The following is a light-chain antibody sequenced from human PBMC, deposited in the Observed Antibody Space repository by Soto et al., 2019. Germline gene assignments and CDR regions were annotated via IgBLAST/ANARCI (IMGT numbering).Light chain of an antibody. Sequence: QSVLTQPPSVSGAPGQRVTISCTGSSSNIGAGYDVHWYQQLPGTAPKLLIFGNNNRPSGVPDRFSVSKSGTSASLAINVLQAEDEADYDCQSYDSSLSGWVFGGGTKLTVL. CDR1: SSNIGAGYD. CDR3: QSYDSSLSGWV. J-gene: IGLJ3*02. CDR2: GNN. V-gene: IGLV1-40*01.